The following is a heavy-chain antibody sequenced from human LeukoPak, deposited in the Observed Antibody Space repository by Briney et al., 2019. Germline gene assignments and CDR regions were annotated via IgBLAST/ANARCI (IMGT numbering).Heavy chain of an antibody. V-gene: IGHV4-31*03. CDR2: IYYSGST. D-gene: IGHD3-22*01. J-gene: IGHJ3*02. CDR3: ARVIGYDSSGYHHDAFDI. CDR1: GGSISSGGYY. Sequence: PSQTLSLTCTVSGGSISSGGYYWSWLRQHPGKGLEWIGYIYYSGSTYYNPSLKSRGTISVATSKNQSSLKLSSVTAADTAVYYCARVIGYDSSGYHHDAFDIRGQGTMVTVSS.